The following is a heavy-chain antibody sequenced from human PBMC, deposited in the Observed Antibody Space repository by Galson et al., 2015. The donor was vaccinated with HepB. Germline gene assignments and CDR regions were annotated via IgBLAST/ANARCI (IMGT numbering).Heavy chain of an antibody. CDR2: IYPGDSHT. D-gene: IGHD1-26*01. CDR1: GYSFSSYW. Sequence: QSGAEVKKPGESLKISCKGSGYSFSSYWIAWVRPMPGKGLEWMGIIYPGDSHTRYSPSFQGQVTIPADKSISTAYLQWSSLKASDIAMYYCARRGGMGATNFDYWGQGTLVTISS. J-gene: IGHJ4*02. V-gene: IGHV5-51*03. CDR3: ARRGGMGATNFDY.